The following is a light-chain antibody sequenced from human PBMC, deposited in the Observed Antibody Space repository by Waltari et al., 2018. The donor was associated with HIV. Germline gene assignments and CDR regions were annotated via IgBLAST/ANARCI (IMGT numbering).Light chain of an antibody. J-gene: IGLJ1*01. Sequence: QSVLTQPPSASGTPGQRVTIPCSGSSSNIGSNYVYWYQPLPGTAPKLLIYRKNQRPSGVPDRFSGSKSGTSASLAISGLRSEDEADYYCAVWGDSLNSYVFGTGTEVTGL. CDR2: RKN. CDR3: AVWGDSLNSYV. CDR1: SSNIGSNY. V-gene: IGLV1-47*01.